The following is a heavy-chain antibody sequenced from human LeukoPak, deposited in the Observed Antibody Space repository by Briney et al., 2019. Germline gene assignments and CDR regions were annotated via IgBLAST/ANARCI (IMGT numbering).Heavy chain of an antibody. J-gene: IGHJ6*02. CDR1: GYTLTELS. CDR2: FDPEDGET. Sequence: ASVKVSCKVSGYTLTELSMHWVRQAPGKGREWMGGFDPEDGETIYAQKFQGRVTMTEDTSTDTAYMELSSLRSEDTAVYYCATRGFTGGGYYYYGMDVWGQGTTVTVSS. CDR3: ATRGFTGGGYYYYGMDV. D-gene: IGHD1-26*01. V-gene: IGHV1-24*01.